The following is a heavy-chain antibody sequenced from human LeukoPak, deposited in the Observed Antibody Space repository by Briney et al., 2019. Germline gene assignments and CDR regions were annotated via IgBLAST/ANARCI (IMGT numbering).Heavy chain of an antibody. J-gene: IGHJ6*03. CDR1: GYTFTSYG. Sequence: GASVKVSCKASGYTFTSYGISWVRQAPGQGLEWMGWISAYNGNTNYAQKLQGRVTMTTDTSTSTAYMELRSLRSDDTAVYYCARGPWAFYGYYYYYYMDVWGKGTTVTVSS. CDR2: ISAYNGNT. D-gene: IGHD4-17*01. V-gene: IGHV1-18*01. CDR3: ARGPWAFYGYYYYYYMDV.